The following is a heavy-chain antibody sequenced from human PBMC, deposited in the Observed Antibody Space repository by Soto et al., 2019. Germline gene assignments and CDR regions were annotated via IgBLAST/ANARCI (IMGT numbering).Heavy chain of an antibody. CDR3: ARLLGGWGMATTTTYGMDV. Sequence: EVQLVQSGAEVKKPGESLKISCKGSGYSFTSYWIGWVRQMPGKGLEWMGIIYPGDSDTRYSPSFQGQVTISADKSISTAYLQWSSLKASYTAMYYCARLLGGWGMATTTTYGMDVWGQGTTVTVSS. V-gene: IGHV5-51*01. CDR2: IYPGDSDT. D-gene: IGHD3-16*01. J-gene: IGHJ6*02. CDR1: GYSFTSYW.